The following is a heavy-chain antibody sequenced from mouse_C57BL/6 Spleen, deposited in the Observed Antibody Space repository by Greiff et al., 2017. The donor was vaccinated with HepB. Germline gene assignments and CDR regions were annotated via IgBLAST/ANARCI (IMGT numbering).Heavy chain of an antibody. CDR3: AREDYDYEEGFAY. J-gene: IGHJ3*01. CDR2: IYPGDGDT. CDR1: GYAFSSSW. D-gene: IGHD2-4*01. Sequence: QVQLKQSGPELVKPGASVKISCKASGYAFSSSWMNWVKQRPGKGLEWIGRIYPGDGDTNYNGKFKGKATLTADKSSSTAYMQLSSLTSEDSAVYFCAREDYDYEEGFAYWGQGTLVTVSA. V-gene: IGHV1-82*01.